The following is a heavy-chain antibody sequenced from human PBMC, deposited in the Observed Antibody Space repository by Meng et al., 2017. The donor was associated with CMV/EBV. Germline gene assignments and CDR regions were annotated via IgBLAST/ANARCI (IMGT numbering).Heavy chain of an antibody. CDR3: ARPNYEILAGYYNSCCFDY. V-gene: IGHV5-51*01. CDR1: GYSFTSYW. Sequence: KVSCKGSGYSFTSYWIGWVRQMPGKGLEWMGIIYPGDSDTRYSPCFQGQVTIPADKSSSTAYLQWSSLKASDTAMYYCARPNYEILAGYYNSCCFDYWGQGTLVTVSS. CDR2: IYPGDSDT. J-gene: IGHJ4*02. D-gene: IGHD3-9*01.